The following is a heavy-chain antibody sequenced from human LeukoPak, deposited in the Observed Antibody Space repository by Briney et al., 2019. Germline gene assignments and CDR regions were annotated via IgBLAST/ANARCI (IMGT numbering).Heavy chain of an antibody. D-gene: IGHD3-10*01. V-gene: IGHV3-48*03. Sequence: GGSLRLSCAASGFTFSSYGMNWVRQAPGKGLEWVSYISSSGSTIYYADSVKGRFTISRDNAKNSLYLQMNSLRAEDTAVYYCARATYQGESDAFDIWGQGTMVTVSS. J-gene: IGHJ3*02. CDR3: ARATYQGESDAFDI. CDR1: GFTFSSYG. CDR2: ISSSGSTI.